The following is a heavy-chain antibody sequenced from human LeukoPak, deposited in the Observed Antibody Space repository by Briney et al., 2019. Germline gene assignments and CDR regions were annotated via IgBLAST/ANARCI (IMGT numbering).Heavy chain of an antibody. CDR2: FDPEDGET. CDR1: GYTLTELS. J-gene: IGHJ6*04. D-gene: IGHD6-19*01. Sequence: HGASVTVSCKVTGYTLTELSIHWVRQAPGKGLEWMGGFDPEDGETIYAQKFQGRVTMTEDTSTDTAYMELSSLRSEDTAVYYCATIPGIAVAGVMDVWGKGTTVTVSS. V-gene: IGHV1-24*01. CDR3: ATIPGIAVAGVMDV.